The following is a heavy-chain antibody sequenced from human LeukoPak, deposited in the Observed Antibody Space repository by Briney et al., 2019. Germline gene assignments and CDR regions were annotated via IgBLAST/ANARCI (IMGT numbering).Heavy chain of an antibody. D-gene: IGHD5-18*01. J-gene: IGHJ4*02. V-gene: IGHV1-2*02. CDR3: ANIQKWLPY. CDR2: INLNSGAT. Sequence: ASVKVSCEASGYTFTDYYMHWVRQAPGQGLEWMAWINLNSGATHLAQEFQGRVTMTRDTSISTAYMELSRLRSDDTAMYYCANIQKWLPYWGQGTLVTVSS. CDR1: GYTFTDYY.